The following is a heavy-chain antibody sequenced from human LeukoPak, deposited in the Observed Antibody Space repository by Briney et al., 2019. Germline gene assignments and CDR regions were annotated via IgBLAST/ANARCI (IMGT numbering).Heavy chain of an antibody. D-gene: IGHD3-16*02. CDR2: IKSKTDGGTT. CDR1: GFTFSNAW. V-gene: IGHV3-15*01. CDR3: TTTYYDYVWGSYRYVDY. J-gene: IGHJ4*02. Sequence: GGSLRLSCAASGFTFSNAWMSWVRQAPGKGLEWVGRIKSKTDGGTTDYAAPVKGRFTISRDDSKNTLYLQMNSLKTEDTAVYYCTTTYYDYVWGSYRYVDYWGRGTLVTVSS.